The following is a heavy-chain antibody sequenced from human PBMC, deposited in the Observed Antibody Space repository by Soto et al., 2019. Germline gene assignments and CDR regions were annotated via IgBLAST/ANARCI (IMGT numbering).Heavy chain of an antibody. Sequence: QVQLVESGGGVVQPGRSLRLSRAASGFTFSSYAMHWVRQAPGKGLEWVAVISYDGSNKYYADSVKGRFTISRDNSKNTLYLQMNSLRAEDTAVYYCARDDAAAIFYYYYGMDVWGQGTTVTVSS. V-gene: IGHV3-30-3*01. J-gene: IGHJ6*02. CDR1: GFTFSSYA. CDR2: ISYDGSNK. D-gene: IGHD2-2*02. CDR3: ARDDAAAIFYYYYGMDV.